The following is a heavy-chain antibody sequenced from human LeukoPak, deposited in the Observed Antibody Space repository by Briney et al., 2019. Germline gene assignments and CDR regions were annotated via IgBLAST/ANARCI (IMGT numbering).Heavy chain of an antibody. D-gene: IGHD3-9*01. CDR2: ISGSGGST. CDR3: AKDVLTGYYYFDY. V-gene: IGHV3-23*01. CDR1: GFTFSNYN. Sequence: GGSLRLSCAASGFTFSNYNMNWVRQAPGKGLEWVSAISGSGGSTYYADSVKGRFTISRDNSKNTLYLQMNSLRAEDTAVYYCAKDVLTGYYYFDYWGQGTLVTVSS. J-gene: IGHJ4*02.